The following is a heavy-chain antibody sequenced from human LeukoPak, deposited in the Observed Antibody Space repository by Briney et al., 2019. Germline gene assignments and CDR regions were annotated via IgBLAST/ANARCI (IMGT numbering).Heavy chain of an antibody. CDR3: ARDKWELLGTFDI. Sequence: PSETLSLTCAVYGGSFSGYYWSWIRQPPGKGLEWIWEINHSGSTNYNPSLKSRVTISVATSKNRSPLMLSSMTAADTSVYFCARDKWELLGTFDIWGQGTMVTVSS. V-gene: IGHV4-34*01. D-gene: IGHD1-26*01. CDR1: GGSFSGYY. J-gene: IGHJ3*02. CDR2: INHSGST.